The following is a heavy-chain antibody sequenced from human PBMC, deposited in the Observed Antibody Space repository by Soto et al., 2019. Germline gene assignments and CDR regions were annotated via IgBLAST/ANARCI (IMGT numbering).Heavy chain of an antibody. D-gene: IGHD3-22*01. CDR1: GGSISSGGYS. CDR3: ARAQGYYDSSGYYPGPYYYGMDV. Sequence: PSETLSLTCAVSGGSISSGGYSWSWIRQPPGKGLEWIGYIYHSGSTYYNPSLKSRVTISVDRSKNQFSLKLSSVTAADTAVHYCARAQGYYDSSGYYPGPYYYGMDVWGQGTTVTVSS. J-gene: IGHJ6*02. V-gene: IGHV4-30-2*01. CDR2: IYHSGST.